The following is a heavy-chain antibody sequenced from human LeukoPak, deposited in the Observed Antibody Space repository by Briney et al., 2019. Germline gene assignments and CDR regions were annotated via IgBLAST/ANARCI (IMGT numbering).Heavy chain of an antibody. J-gene: IGHJ4*02. CDR1: GLLPTMDA. CDR3: AKDVGRRATPFGY. V-gene: IGHV3-23*01. D-gene: IGHD2-15*01. Sequence: GSLTLSCVPSGLLPTMDAMTWVRHAPGEGREWVSCISGDGYGTNYADSVKGRFTISRDNSKNTVYLQMNSLRVEDTAVYYCAKDVGRRATPFGYWGQGTLITVSS. CDR2: ISGDGYGT.